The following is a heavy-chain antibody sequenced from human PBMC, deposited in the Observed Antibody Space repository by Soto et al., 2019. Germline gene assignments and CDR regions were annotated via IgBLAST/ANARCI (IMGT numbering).Heavy chain of an antibody. J-gene: IGHJ5*02. CDR1: GYSFTGYY. CDR3: ERAGTGPLSLGCSIQTKKDWFDP. D-gene: IGHD2-2*01. Sequence: ASVKVSCKASGYSFTGYYMHWVRQATGQGLEWMGWINPNSGGTDYAQEFQGRVTMTRDTSISTAYMELSRLRSDDTAVYYCERAGTGPLSLGCSIQTKKDWFDPWGQGTTVTVSS. V-gene: IGHV1-2*02. CDR2: INPNSGGT.